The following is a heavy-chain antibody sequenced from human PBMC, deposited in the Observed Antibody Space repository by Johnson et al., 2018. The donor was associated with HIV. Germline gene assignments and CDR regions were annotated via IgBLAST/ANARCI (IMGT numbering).Heavy chain of an antibody. D-gene: IGHD1-26*01. CDR3: ARGGSSRNPAFDI. J-gene: IGHJ3*02. Sequence: MQLVESGGGLVQPGGSLRLSCAASGFSVSSNYMTWVRQAPGKGLEWVSVLFSGGDTYYADSVRGRFTISRDNSKNTLYLQMNSLRAEDTAVYYCARGGSSRNPAFDIWGQGTMVTVSS. CDR1: GFSVSSNY. V-gene: IGHV3-66*01. CDR2: LFSGGDT.